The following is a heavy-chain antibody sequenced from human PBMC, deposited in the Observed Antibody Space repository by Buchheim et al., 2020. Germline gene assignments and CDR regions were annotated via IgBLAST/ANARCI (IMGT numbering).Heavy chain of an antibody. Sequence: QVQLQQSGPGLVKPSQTLSLTCAISGDSVSSNSAAWNWIRQSPSRGLEWLGRTYYRSKWYNDYAVSVKSRITINPDTFKNQFSLQLNSVTPEDTGVYYCASRYCNTDNCREYGMDVWGQGTT. J-gene: IGHJ6*02. CDR3: ASRYCNTDNCREYGMDV. V-gene: IGHV6-1*01. CDR1: GDSVSSNSAA. CDR2: TYYRSKWYN. D-gene: IGHD2/OR15-2a*01.